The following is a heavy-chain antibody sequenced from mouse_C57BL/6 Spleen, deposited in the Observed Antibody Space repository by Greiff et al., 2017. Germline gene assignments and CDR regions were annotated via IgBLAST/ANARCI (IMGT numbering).Heavy chain of an antibody. J-gene: IGHJ4*01. Sequence: EVKLMESGGGLVKPGGSLKLSCAASGFTFSSYTMSWVRQTPEKRLEWVATISGGGGNTYYPDSVKGRFTISRDNAKNTLYLQMSSLRSEDTALYYCARRGTTVVAPYYAMDYWGQGTSVTVSS. CDR2: ISGGGGNT. V-gene: IGHV5-9*01. D-gene: IGHD1-1*01. CDR1: GFTFSSYT. CDR3: ARRGTTVVAPYYAMDY.